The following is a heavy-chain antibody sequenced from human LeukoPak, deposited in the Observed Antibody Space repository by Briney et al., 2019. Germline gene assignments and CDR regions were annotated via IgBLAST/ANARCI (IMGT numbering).Heavy chain of an antibody. D-gene: IGHD3-22*01. J-gene: IGHJ4*02. CDR3: AREGYFDSSGYDFGY. V-gene: IGHV3-74*01. Sequence: QPGGSLRLSCAASGFNLSSYWMHWVRQAPGKGLVWVLRVNGDGSRTRYADSVKGRFTISRDDAKNTLYLQMNSLRAEDTAVYYCAREGYFDSSGYDFGYWGQGTLVTVSS. CDR2: VNGDGSRT. CDR1: GFNLSSYW.